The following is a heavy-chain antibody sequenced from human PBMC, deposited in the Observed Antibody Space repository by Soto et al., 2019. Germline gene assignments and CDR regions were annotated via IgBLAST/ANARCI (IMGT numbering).Heavy chain of an antibody. CDR2: ISGSGGST. D-gene: IGHD1-26*01. CDR3: AKLFYSGTYPNPFDY. Sequence: GGSLRLSCAASGFTFSSYAMSWVRQAPGKGLEWVSGISGSGGSTYYADSVKGRFTISRDNSKNTLYLQMNSLRAEDTAVYYCAKLFYSGTYPNPFDYWGQGTQVTVSS. J-gene: IGHJ4*02. CDR1: GFTFSSYA. V-gene: IGHV3-23*01.